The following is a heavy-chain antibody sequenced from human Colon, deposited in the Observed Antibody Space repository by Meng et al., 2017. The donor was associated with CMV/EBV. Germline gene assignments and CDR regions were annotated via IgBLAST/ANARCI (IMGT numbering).Heavy chain of an antibody. J-gene: IGHJ4*02. CDR2: ISWNSVYI. D-gene: IGHD3/OR15-3a*01. Sequence: GGSLRLSCASSGFIFDDYTMYWVRQAPGKGLEWVSRISWNSVYIAYADSVKGRFTISRDNEKDSLYLHMNSLGPEDTAFYYCAKGEAGPFWTGSNYFESWGQGTLVTVSS. V-gene: IGHV3-9*01. CDR3: AKGEAGPFWTGSNYFES. CDR1: GFIFDDYT.